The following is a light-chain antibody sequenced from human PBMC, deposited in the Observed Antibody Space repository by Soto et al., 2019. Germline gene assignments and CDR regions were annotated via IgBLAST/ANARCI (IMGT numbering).Light chain of an antibody. CDR2: GAS. CDR1: EAIRKE. Sequence: AIQMTQSPSSLSASVGDRVTITCRASEAIRKELSWYQQKPGKAPNVLIYGASSSQSGVPSRFSGSGSGTDLTLTISSLQPEDFATYYCLQDHNYPRTFGQGTKVEVK. V-gene: IGKV1-6*01. CDR3: LQDHNYPRT. J-gene: IGKJ1*01.